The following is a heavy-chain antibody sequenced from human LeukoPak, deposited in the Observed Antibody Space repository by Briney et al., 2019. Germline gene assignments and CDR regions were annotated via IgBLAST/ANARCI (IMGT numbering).Heavy chain of an antibody. V-gene: IGHV7-4-1*02. CDR1: GYTFTYYT. CDR2: INTNTGNP. D-gene: IGHD5-12*01. CDR3: VRNGIYPLIYYDY. J-gene: IGHJ4*02. Sequence: ASVKVSCKASGYTFTYYTMNWVRQAPGQGLEWIGWINTNTGNPTYAQGFTGRFVFSLDTSVSTAFLQISSLKAADTAVYYCVRNGIYPLIYYDYWGQGTLVTVSS.